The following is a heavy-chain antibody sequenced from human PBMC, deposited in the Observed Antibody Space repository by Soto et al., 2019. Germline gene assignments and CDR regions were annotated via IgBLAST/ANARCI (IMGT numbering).Heavy chain of an antibody. V-gene: IGHV3-23*01. J-gene: IGHJ5*02. CDR2: IPGTGHMS. CDR1: GFSFRDYA. CDR3: ARDAISMVRGTNNWFDP. Sequence: RLSCAASGFSFRDYAMTWVRQAPGKALEWVSAIPGTGHMSYYADSVRGRFTVSRDNSKNTLYLQMNRLRADDTAVYYCARDAISMVRGTNNWFDPWGQGTLVTVSS. D-gene: IGHD3-10*01.